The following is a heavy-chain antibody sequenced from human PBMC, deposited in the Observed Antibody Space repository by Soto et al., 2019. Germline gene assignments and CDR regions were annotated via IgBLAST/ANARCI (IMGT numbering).Heavy chain of an antibody. D-gene: IGHD3-16*01. Sequence: QVQLVQSGAEVKKPGASVKVSCKASGYTFTSYYMHWVRQAPGQGLEWMGIINPSGGSTSYAQKFQGRVTITRDTSTSTVYMELSSLRSEDTAVYYCARGHDSAVWDYYYMDVWGKGTTVTVSS. CDR3: ARGHDSAVWDYYYMDV. CDR1: GYTFTSYY. CDR2: INPSGGST. V-gene: IGHV1-46*03. J-gene: IGHJ6*03.